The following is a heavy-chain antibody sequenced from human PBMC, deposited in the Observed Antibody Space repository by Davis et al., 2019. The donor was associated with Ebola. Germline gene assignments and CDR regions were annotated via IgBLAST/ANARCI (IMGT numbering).Heavy chain of an antibody. V-gene: IGHV3-23*01. CDR2: ISGSGANT. CDR1: GFTFSNYA. CDR3: AKHPYDSSGYVDY. D-gene: IGHD3-22*01. Sequence: GGSLRLSCAASGFTFSNYAMSWVRQAPGKGLEWVSAISGSGANTYYADSVKGRFTISRDYSSNTLYLQMNSLRAEDTAVYYCAKHPYDSSGYVDYWGLGALVTVSS. J-gene: IGHJ4*02.